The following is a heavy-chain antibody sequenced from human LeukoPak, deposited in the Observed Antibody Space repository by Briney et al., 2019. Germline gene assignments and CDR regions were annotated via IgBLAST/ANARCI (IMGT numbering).Heavy chain of an antibody. Sequence: SETLSLTCTVSGGSISSGGYYWSWIRQHPGKGLEWIGYIYYSGSTYYNPSLKSRVMISVDTSKNQSSLRLSSVTAADTAVHYCARGDRGYCSGGSCYSGWFDPWGQGTLVTVSS. D-gene: IGHD2-15*01. V-gene: IGHV4-31*03. CDR2: IYYSGST. J-gene: IGHJ5*02. CDR1: GGSISSGGYY. CDR3: ARGDRGYCSGGSCYSGWFDP.